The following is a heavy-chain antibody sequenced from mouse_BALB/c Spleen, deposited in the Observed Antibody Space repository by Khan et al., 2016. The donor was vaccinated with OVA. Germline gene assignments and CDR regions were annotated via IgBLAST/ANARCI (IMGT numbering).Heavy chain of an antibody. V-gene: IGHV1-77*01. Sequence: QVQLQQSGPELVKPGASVKMSCKASGYTFTDFLISWLKQRPGQGLEWIGEIYPGSGYHYYNEKFKGKATLTSDKSSNTAYMQLSSLTSGDSAVYFCARAGYGGFAHWGQGTLVTVSA. D-gene: IGHD3-2*02. CDR1: GYTFTDFL. CDR3: ARAGYGGFAH. CDR2: IYPGSGYH. J-gene: IGHJ3*01.